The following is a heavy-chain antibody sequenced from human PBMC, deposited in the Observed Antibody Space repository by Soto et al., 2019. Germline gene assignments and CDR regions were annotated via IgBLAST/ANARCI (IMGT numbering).Heavy chain of an antibody. CDR2: IYYSGST. V-gene: IGHV4-31*03. Sequence: QVQLQESGPGLVKPSQTLSLTCTVSGGSISSGGYYWSWIRQHPGKGLEWIGYIYYSGSTYYNPSLKSRVTISVDTSKNQFSLKLSSVTAVDTAVYYCARDNAWFGESHYFDYWGQGTLVTVSS. J-gene: IGHJ4*02. D-gene: IGHD3-10*01. CDR1: GGSISSGGYY. CDR3: ARDNAWFGESHYFDY.